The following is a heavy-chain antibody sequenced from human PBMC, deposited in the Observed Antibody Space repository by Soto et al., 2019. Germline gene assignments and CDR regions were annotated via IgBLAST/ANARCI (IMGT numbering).Heavy chain of an antibody. CDR3: ARENVDIVATVFPYFDN. D-gene: IGHD5-12*01. Sequence: QVQLVESGGGVVQPGRSLRLSCAASGFTFSTYAMHWVRQAPGKGLEWVTGISYDGTNKDYADSVRGRFTISRDNSKETVNLQMNSLRAEDTAVYYCARENVDIVATVFPYFDNWGQGTLVNVAS. J-gene: IGHJ4*02. CDR1: GFTFSTYA. V-gene: IGHV3-30*03. CDR2: ISYDGTNK.